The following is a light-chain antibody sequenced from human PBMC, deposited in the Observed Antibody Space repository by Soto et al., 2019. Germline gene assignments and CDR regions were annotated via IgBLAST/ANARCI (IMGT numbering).Light chain of an antibody. CDR1: SSDIGGYNS. V-gene: IGLV2-14*01. CDR2: DVS. Sequence: QSVLTQPASVSGSPGQSITISCTGASSDIGGYNSVSWYQQHPGKAPQLMIYDVSYRPSGISSRFSGSKSGNTASLTISGLQAEDEDEYYCSSYTTSSTRVFGGGTKLTVL. CDR3: SSYTTSSTRV. J-gene: IGLJ2*01.